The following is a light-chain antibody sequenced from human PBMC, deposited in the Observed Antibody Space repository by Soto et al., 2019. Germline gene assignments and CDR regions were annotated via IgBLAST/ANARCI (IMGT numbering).Light chain of an antibody. CDR3: QQSYSTSWT. Sequence: IQMTQSPSTLSGYVGERATITCRASQSISSGLARYQQKPGQAPRLLIYAASSLPSGVPSRFSGSGSGTDFTLTIRRPQPEAIASYYQQQSYSTSWTFGQGTKVDI. CDR1: QSISSG. CDR2: AAS. V-gene: IGKV1-39*01. J-gene: IGKJ1*01.